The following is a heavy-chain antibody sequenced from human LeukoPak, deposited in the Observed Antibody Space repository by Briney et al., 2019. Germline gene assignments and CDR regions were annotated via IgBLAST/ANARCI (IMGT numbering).Heavy chain of an antibody. J-gene: IGHJ3*02. V-gene: IGHV3-20*03. Sequence: GSLRLSFAASGFTFDDYGMSWVRQAPGKGLEWVSGINWNGGSTGYADSVKGRFTISRDNAKNSLYLQMNSLRAEDTALYYCARARMRGDAFDIWGQGTMVTVSS. CDR2: INWNGGST. CDR1: GFTFDDYG. D-gene: IGHD3-10*01. CDR3: ARARMRGDAFDI.